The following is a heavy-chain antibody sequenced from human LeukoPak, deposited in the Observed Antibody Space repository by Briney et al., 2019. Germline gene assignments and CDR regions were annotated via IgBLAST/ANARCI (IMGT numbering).Heavy chain of an antibody. D-gene: IGHD4-17*01. CDR3: AKDRDGTVSHPYFHH. CDR1: GFTFSSYA. V-gene: IGHV3-23*01. CDR2: ISGSGAST. J-gene: IGHJ1*01. Sequence: GGSLRLSCAASGFTFSSYAMNWVRQAPGKGLEGVSTISGSGASTSYADSAKGRFAISRDNSKNTLYLQMNSLRAEDTALYYCAKDRDGTVSHPYFHHWGQGTLVTVSS.